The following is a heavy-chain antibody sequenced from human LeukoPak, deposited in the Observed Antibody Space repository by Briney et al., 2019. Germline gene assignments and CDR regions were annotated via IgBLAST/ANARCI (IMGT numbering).Heavy chain of an antibody. D-gene: IGHD3-3*01. J-gene: IGHJ6*03. CDR2: INPNSGGT. CDR3: ARGDSDFWSGYYSGYYYYYMDV. CDR1: GYTFTGYY. V-gene: IGHV1-2*02. Sequence: ASVKVSCKASGYTFTGYYMHWVRQAPGQGLEWMGWINPNSGGTNYAQKFQGRATMTRDTSISTAYMELSRLRSDDTAVYYCARGDSDFWSGYYSGYYYYYMDVWGKGTTVTVSS.